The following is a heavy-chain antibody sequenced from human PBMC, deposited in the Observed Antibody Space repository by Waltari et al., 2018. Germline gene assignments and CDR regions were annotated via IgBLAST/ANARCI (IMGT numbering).Heavy chain of an antibody. Sequence: EVQLVESGGGLVQPGGSLRLSCAASGFTFRTYGMSWVRQAPGKGLEWVANIKQDGSKKYYVDSVKGRFTISRDNAKNSLYLQMNSLRAEDTAVYYCAREGSSWYNYWGQGTLVTVSS. CDR1: GFTFRTYG. D-gene: IGHD6-13*01. J-gene: IGHJ4*02. CDR2: IKQDGSKK. V-gene: IGHV3-7*01. CDR3: AREGSSWYNY.